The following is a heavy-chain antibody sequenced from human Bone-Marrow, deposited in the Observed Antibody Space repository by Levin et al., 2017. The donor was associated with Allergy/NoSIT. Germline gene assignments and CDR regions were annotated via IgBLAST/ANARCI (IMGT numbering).Heavy chain of an antibody. V-gene: IGHV4-59*01. CDR3: ARAQYSGTCVDY. CDR1: GDSINAYY. D-gene: IGHD1-26*01. CDR2: AYYTEST. J-gene: IGHJ4*02. Sequence: SQTLSLTCTVSGDSINAYYWSWIRQPPGKGLEWIGYAYYTESTNYNPSLKSRVTISVDTSKNQFSLKLSSVSAADTAVYYCARAQYSGTCVDYWGQGTLVTVPS.